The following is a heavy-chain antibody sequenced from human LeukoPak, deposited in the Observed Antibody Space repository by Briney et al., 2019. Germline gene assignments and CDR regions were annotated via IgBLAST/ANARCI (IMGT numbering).Heavy chain of an antibody. J-gene: IGHJ4*02. CDR1: GFIFSSYG. D-gene: IGHD5-18*01. Sequence: GRSLRLSCAASGFIFSSYGMHWVRQAPGKGLEWVAVIPYDGSNTYYADSVKGRFTISRDNSKNTLYLQMNSLRADDTAVYYCASLSGYSYGVDYWGQGTLVTVSS. CDR3: ASLSGYSYGVDY. CDR2: IPYDGSNT. V-gene: IGHV3-30*03.